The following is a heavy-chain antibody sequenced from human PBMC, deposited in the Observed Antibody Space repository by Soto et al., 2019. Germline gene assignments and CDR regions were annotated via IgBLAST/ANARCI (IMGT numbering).Heavy chain of an antibody. CDR2: IYSGGTT. CDR3: ARGYSGSQGQLAVDY. D-gene: IGHD1-26*01. Sequence: EVQLVETGGGLIHPGGSLRLSCAASGFSVGTNYMSWVRQAPGKGLEWVSAIYSGGTTYYADSVEGRFTISRDNSKNTLYLQINSLRAEDTAVYYCARGYSGSQGQLAVDYWGQGTLVTVST. J-gene: IGHJ4*02. CDR1: GFSVGTNY. V-gene: IGHV3-53*02.